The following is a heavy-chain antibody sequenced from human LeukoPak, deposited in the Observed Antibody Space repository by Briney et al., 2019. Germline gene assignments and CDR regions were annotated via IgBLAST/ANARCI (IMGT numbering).Heavy chain of an antibody. Sequence: PSETLSLTCTVSSGSISSTIFYWGWIRQPPGKGLEWIGNIFYSGNTYYNPSLKSRVTISVDTSKNQFSLRLSSVTAADTAVYYCARVNYYDSSGYPSARRGFFDYWGQGALVTVSS. V-gene: IGHV4-39*07. D-gene: IGHD3-22*01. CDR2: IFYSGNT. CDR1: SGSISSTIFY. CDR3: ARVNYYDSSGYPSARRGFFDY. J-gene: IGHJ4*02.